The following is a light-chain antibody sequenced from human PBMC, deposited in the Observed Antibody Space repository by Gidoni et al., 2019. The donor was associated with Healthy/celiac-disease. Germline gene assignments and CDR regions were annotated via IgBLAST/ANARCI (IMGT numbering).Light chain of an antibody. CDR1: QSISSW. Sequence: DIQMTQSPSTLSASVGDRFTITCRASQSISSWLAWYQQKPGKAPKLLIYDASSLESGGPSRFSGSGSGTEFTLTISSLQPDDFATYYCQQYNSYSTFGPGTKVDIK. J-gene: IGKJ3*01. V-gene: IGKV1-5*01. CDR3: QQYNSYST. CDR2: DAS.